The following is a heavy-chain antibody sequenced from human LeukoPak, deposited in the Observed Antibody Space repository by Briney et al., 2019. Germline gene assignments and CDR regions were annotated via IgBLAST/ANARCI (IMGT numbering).Heavy chain of an antibody. D-gene: IGHD3-3*01. V-gene: IGHV3-23*01. Sequence: GGSLRLSCVGSGFTFSNYAMTWVRQGPGRGLEWVSTISSSGDGTFYADSVKGRFTVSRDSSKNTLYLQMNSLRAEDTAVYYCAQFDVLSGYYSGFDVWGQGTTVIVSS. CDR2: ISSSGDGT. CDR1: GFTFSNYA. J-gene: IGHJ6*02. CDR3: AQFDVLSGYYSGFDV.